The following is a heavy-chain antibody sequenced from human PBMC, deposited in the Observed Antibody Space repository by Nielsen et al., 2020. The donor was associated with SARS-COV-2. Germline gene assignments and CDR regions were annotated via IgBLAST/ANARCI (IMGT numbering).Heavy chain of an antibody. CDR2: ISAYNGNT. V-gene: IGHV1-18*01. J-gene: IGHJ6*02. CDR1: GYTFTSYG. D-gene: IGHD4-23*01. CDR3: ANGGNPTSYYYYGMDV. Sequence: ASVKVSCKASGYTFTSYGISWVRQAPGQGLEWMGWISAYNGNTNYAQKLQGRVTMTTDASTSTAYMELRSLRSDDTAVYYCANGGNPTSYYYYGMDVWGQGTTVTVSS.